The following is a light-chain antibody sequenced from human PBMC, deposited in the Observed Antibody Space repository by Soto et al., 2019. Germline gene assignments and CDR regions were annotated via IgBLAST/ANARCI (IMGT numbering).Light chain of an antibody. CDR3: KQYFCLSS. J-gene: IGKJ1*01. CDR2: QAS. V-gene: IGKV1-5*03. Sequence: DIQRTQSPSALYASVGDSVSITCRASQNVGHWLAWYQQKPGKPPNILIYQASNLESVVPSRFSGSGSGTEFTRTISSLQPDDFASYFCKQYFCLSSFGQGTKVE. CDR1: QNVGHW.